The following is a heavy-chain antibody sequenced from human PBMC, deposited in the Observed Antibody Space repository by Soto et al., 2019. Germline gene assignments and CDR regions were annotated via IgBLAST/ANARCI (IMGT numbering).Heavy chain of an antibody. Sequence: LRLSCAVSGFTFSTYWMTWVRQAPGKGLEWVANIQQDGGDKFYVGSVKGRFTISRDNAKSSLYLQMSSLTAEDTAVYYCARTYCGGDCYLGGYFDYWGQGTLVTVSS. V-gene: IGHV3-7*01. CDR3: ARTYCGGDCYLGGYFDY. CDR2: IQQDGGDK. CDR1: GFTFSTYW. J-gene: IGHJ4*02. D-gene: IGHD2-21*02.